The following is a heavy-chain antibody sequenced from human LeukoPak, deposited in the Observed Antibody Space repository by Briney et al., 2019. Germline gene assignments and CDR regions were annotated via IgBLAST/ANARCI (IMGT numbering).Heavy chain of an antibody. Sequence: ASVKVSCKASGGTFSSYAISWVRQAPGQGLEWMGRIIPILGIANYAQKFQGRVTITADKSTSTAYMELSSLRFEDTAVYYCARYKKYSSSWSPSGDWGQGTLVTVSS. CDR2: IIPILGIA. CDR3: ARYKKYSSSWSPSGD. V-gene: IGHV1-69*04. J-gene: IGHJ4*02. CDR1: GGTFSSYA. D-gene: IGHD6-13*01.